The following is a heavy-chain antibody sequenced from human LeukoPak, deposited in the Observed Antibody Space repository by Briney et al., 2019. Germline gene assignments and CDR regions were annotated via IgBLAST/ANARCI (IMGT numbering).Heavy chain of an antibody. CDR1: GGTFTSYA. Sequence: SVKVSCKASGGTFTSYAISWVRQAPGQGLEWMGGIIPIFGTANYAQKFQGRVTITADESTSTAYMELSSLRSEDTAVYYCNIGEFTHPLNFDYWGQGTLVTVSS. CDR3: NIGEFTHPLNFDY. J-gene: IGHJ4*02. CDR2: IIPIFGTA. D-gene: IGHD3-10*01. V-gene: IGHV1-69*13.